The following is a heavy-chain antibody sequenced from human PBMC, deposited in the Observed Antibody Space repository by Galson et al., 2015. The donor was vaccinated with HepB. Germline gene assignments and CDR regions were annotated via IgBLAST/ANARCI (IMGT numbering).Heavy chain of an antibody. CDR3: ARDREMSTRWPDYYLHSGMDV. CDR1: GFTFSTYT. J-gene: IGHJ6*02. Sequence: SLRLSCAASGFTFSTYTMHWFRQAPGKGLEWVSLTSYDERNKNYADSVKSRFTISRDNSKNTLSLQMNSLRPEDTAVYSCARDREMSTRWPDYYLHSGMDVWGQGTTVTASS. CDR2: TSYDERNK. V-gene: IGHV3-30*01. D-gene: IGHD5-24*01.